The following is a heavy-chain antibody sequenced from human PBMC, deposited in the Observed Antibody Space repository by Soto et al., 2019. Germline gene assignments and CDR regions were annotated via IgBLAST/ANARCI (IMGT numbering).Heavy chain of an antibody. D-gene: IGHD2-21*01. CDR3: ARDRVMRGNAYYYGMDV. CDR2: IVPMFAAP. J-gene: IGHJ6*02. Sequence: QVLLVKSGAEVKKPGSSVRVSCKTSGGTFSSFAISWVRLAPGQGLEWMGVIVPMFAAPTYAQKFQGRVSITADESTRTAYMELSILSSDDTAVYYCARDRVMRGNAYYYGMDVWGQGTTVTVSS. CDR1: GGTFSSFA. V-gene: IGHV1-69*12.